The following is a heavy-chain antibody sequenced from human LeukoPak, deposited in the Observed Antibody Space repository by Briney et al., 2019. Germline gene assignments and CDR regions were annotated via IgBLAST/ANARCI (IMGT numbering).Heavy chain of an antibody. Sequence: GASVKVSCKVSGYTLTELSMHWVRQAPGKGLEWMGGFDPEDGETIYAQKFQGRVTMTEDTSTDTAYMELSSLRSEDTAVYYCATGLYCSSTSCYIDAYVFDYWGQGTLVTVSS. CDR1: GYTLTELS. D-gene: IGHD2-2*02. V-gene: IGHV1-24*01. J-gene: IGHJ4*02. CDR3: ATGLYCSSTSCYIDAYVFDY. CDR2: FDPEDGET.